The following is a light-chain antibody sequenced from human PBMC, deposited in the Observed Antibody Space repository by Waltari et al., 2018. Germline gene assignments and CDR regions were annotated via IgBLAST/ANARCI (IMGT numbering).Light chain of an antibody. V-gene: IGLV2-14*03. Sequence: QSALTQPASVSGSPGQSLTISCTGTRSDVGGYNYVSWYQQHPGKAPKRMIYDVSNRPSGVYNRFSGSKSGNTASLTISGLQAEDEADYYCSSYTSSSTLVVFGGGTKLTVL. J-gene: IGLJ2*01. CDR3: SSYTSSSTLVV. CDR2: DVS. CDR1: RSDVGGYNY.